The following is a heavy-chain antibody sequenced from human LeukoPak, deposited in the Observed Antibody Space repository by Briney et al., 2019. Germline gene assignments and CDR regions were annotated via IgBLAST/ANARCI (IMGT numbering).Heavy chain of an antibody. J-gene: IGHJ3*02. D-gene: IGHD2-21*02. V-gene: IGHV1-18*01. CDR2: ISAYNGNT. Sequence: ASVKVSCKASGGTFSSYAISWVRQAPGQGLEWMGWISAYNGNTNYAQKLQGRVTMTTDTSTSTAYMELRSLRSDDTAVYYCARGRDIVATTYCGGDCYGAFDIWGQGTMVTVSS. CDR1: GGTFSSYA. CDR3: ARGRDIVATTYCGGDCYGAFDI.